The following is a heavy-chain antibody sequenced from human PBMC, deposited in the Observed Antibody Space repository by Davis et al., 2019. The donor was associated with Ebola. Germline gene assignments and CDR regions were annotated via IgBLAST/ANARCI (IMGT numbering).Heavy chain of an antibody. V-gene: IGHV4-59*01. CDR3: ARSYGSGIKGREINWFDP. D-gene: IGHD3-10*01. Sequence: SETLSLTCTVSGGSISIYYWSWIRQPPGKGLEWIGYIYYSGSTNYNPSLKSRVTISVDTSKNQFSLKLSSVTAADTAVYYCARSYGSGIKGREINWFDPWGQGTLVTVSS. CDR1: GGSISIYY. J-gene: IGHJ5*02. CDR2: IYYSGST.